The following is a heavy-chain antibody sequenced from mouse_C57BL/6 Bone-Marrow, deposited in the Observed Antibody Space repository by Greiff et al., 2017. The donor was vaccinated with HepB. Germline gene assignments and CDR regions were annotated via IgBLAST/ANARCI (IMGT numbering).Heavy chain of an antibody. J-gene: IGHJ3*01. CDR3: TKTMVTTGCAY. V-gene: IGHV6-6*01. CDR2: IRNKATNHAT. CDR1: GFTFSDAW. Sequence: EVMLVESGGGLVQPGGSMKLSCAASGFTFSDAWMDWVRQSPEKGLEWVAEIRNKATNHATYYAESVKGRLTISRDDSKSSVYLQMNSLRAEDTGIYYCTKTMVTTGCAYWGQGTLVTVSA. D-gene: IGHD2-2*01.